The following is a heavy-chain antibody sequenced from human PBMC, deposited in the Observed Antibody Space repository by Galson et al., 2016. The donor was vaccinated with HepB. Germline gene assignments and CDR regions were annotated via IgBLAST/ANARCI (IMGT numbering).Heavy chain of an antibody. CDR3: AKGLYGDYSYFDD. CDR1: GFTFNIYA. D-gene: IGHD4-17*01. J-gene: IGHJ4*02. V-gene: IGHV3-23*01. CDR2: IAGSGAPT. Sequence: SLRLSCAASGFTFNIYAMSWVRQAPGKGLEWVAAIAGSGAPTNYADSVKGRFTISRDNSKNTLYLQMNSLRAEDTAEYYCAKGLYGDYSYFDDWGQGTLVTVSS.